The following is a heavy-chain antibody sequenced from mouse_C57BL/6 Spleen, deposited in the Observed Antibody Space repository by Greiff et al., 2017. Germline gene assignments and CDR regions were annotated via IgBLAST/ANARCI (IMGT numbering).Heavy chain of an antibody. V-gene: IGHV1-64*01. CDR2: IHPNSGST. Sequence: VKLQQPGAELVKPGASVKLSCKASGYTFTSYWMHWVKQRPGQGLEWIGMIHPNSGSTNYNEKFKSKATLTVDKSSSTAYMQLSSLTSEDSAVYYCARGYYGSSYAMDYWGQGTSVTVSS. CDR1: GYTFTSYW. CDR3: ARGYYGSSYAMDY. J-gene: IGHJ4*01. D-gene: IGHD1-1*01.